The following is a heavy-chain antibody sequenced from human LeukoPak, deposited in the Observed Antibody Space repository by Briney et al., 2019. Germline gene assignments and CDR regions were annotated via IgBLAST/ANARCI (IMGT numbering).Heavy chain of an antibody. CDR2: INPSGGST. J-gene: IGHJ4*02. D-gene: IGHD3-10*01. V-gene: IGHV1-46*01. CDR1: GYTFTSYY. Sequence: ASVTVSCTASGYTFTSYYMHWVRQAPGQGLEWMGIINPSGGSTSYAQKFQGRVTMTRDTSTSTVYMELSSLRSEDTAVYYCARQLGYYYGSGSYYIVGYWGQGTLVTVSS. CDR3: ARQLGYYYGSGSYYIVGY.